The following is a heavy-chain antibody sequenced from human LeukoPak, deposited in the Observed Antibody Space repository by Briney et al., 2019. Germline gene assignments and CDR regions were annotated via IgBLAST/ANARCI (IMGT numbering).Heavy chain of an antibody. Sequence: SVKVSCKASGGTFSSYAISWVRQAPGQGLEWMGGIIPIFGTANYAQKFQGRVTITADKSTSTAYMELSSLRAEDTAVYYCASPSHGGSYGAFDIWGQGTMVTVSS. CDR1: GGTFSSYA. D-gene: IGHD1-26*01. CDR2: IIPIFGTA. V-gene: IGHV1-69*06. J-gene: IGHJ3*02. CDR3: ASPSHGGSYGAFDI.